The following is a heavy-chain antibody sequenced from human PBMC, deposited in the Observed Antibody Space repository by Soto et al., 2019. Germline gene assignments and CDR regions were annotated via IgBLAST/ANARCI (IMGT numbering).Heavy chain of an antibody. V-gene: IGHV3-33*01. Sequence: QVQLVESGGGVVQPGRSLRLSCAASGFTFSSYGMHWVRQAPGKGLEWVAVIWYDGSNKYYADSVKGRFTISRDNSKNTLYLKINSLRAEDTAVYYCARDQVYMFREIYFHYWGQGTLVTVSS. J-gene: IGHJ4*02. D-gene: IGHD3-10*01. CDR2: IWYDGSNK. CDR3: ARDQVYMFREIYFHY. CDR1: GFTFSSYG.